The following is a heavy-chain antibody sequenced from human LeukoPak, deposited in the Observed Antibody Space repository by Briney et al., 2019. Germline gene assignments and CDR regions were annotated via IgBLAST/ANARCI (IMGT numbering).Heavy chain of an antibody. CDR3: AVRGRFSEWSLDY. J-gene: IGHJ4*02. Sequence: SETLSLTCAVSGDSISSGYYWGWIRQRPGEGREWIGSIYHSGSTYYNPSLKSRVTISVDTSKNQFSLKLSSVTAADTAVYYCAVRGRFSEWSLDYWGQGTLVTVSS. CDR2: IYHSGST. D-gene: IGHD3-3*01. V-gene: IGHV4-38-2*01. CDR1: GDSISSGYY.